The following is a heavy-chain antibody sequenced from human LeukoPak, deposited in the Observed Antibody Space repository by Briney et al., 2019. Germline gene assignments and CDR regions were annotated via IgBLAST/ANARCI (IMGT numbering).Heavy chain of an antibody. V-gene: IGHV4-39*01. J-gene: IGHJ3*02. Sequence: SETLSLTCTVSGGSISSSSYYWGWIRQPPGKGLEWIGSIYYSGSTYYNPSLKSRVTISVDTSKNQFSLKLSSVTAADTAVYYCASLYCGGDCYPAANDAFDIWGQGTMVTVSS. CDR1: GGSISSSSYY. D-gene: IGHD2-21*02. CDR2: IYYSGST. CDR3: ASLYCGGDCYPAANDAFDI.